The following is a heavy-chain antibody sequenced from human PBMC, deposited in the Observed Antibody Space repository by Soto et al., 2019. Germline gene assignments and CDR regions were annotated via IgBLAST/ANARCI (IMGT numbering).Heavy chain of an antibody. CDR3: PSGSAPDVDY. V-gene: IGHV1-69*02. CDR2: IIPYLGVI. D-gene: IGHD3-10*01. Sequence: QVPLVQSGAEVKKPGSSVKVSCKASGGSFSKYSISWIRQAPEQGLEWMGRIIPYLGVITYAQKFKGRVTISADEFTGTGHMELNSLGSEDTATYFCPSGSAPDVDYWGQGSLITVS. J-gene: IGHJ4*02. CDR1: GGSFSKYS.